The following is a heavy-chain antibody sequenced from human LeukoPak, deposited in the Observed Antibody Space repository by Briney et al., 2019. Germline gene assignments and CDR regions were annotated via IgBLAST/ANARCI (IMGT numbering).Heavy chain of an antibody. CDR2: INSDGSST. J-gene: IGHJ6*03. CDR3: ARNSGGYCSGGSCAYYYYYIDV. Sequence: GGSLRLSCAASGFTFSSYRMHWVRQAPGKGLVWVSRINSDGSSTSYADSVKGRFTISRDNAKNTLYLQMNSLSAEDTAVYYCARNSGGYCSGGSCAYYYYYIDVWGKGTTVTVSS. CDR1: GFTFSSYR. D-gene: IGHD2-15*01. V-gene: IGHV3-74*01.